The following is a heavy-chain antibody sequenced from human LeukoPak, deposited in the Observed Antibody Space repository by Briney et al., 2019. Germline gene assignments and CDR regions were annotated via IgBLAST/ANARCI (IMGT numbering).Heavy chain of an antibody. V-gene: IGHV1-24*01. CDR3: ATVPGYSSGWNFDY. CDR1: GYTLTELS. CDR2: FDPEDGET. D-gene: IGHD6-19*01. Sequence: ASVKVSCKVSGYTLTELSMHWVRQAPGKGLELMGGFDPEDGETIYAQKFQGRVTMTEDTSTDTAYMELSSLRSEDTAVYYCATVPGYSSGWNFDYWGQGTLVTVSS. J-gene: IGHJ4*02.